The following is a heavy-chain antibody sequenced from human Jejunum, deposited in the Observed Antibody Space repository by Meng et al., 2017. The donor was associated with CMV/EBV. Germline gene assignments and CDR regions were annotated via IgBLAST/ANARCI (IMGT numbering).Heavy chain of an antibody. CDR2: ISWNGATK. CDR3: AKDTGRYDFYAMDV. CDR1: GFTFDDYA. J-gene: IGHJ6*02. Sequence: SGFTFDDYAIRWVRQAPGKGLGWVSAISWNGATKGYADSVKGRFTISRDNAKRSVYLEINSLRPEDTAFYYCAKDTGRYDFYAMDVWGQGTTVTVSS. D-gene: IGHD3/OR15-3a*01. V-gene: IGHV3-9*01.